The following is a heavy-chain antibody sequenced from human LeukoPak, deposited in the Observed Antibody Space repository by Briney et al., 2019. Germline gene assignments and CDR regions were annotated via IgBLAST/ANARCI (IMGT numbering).Heavy chain of an antibody. CDR2: ISGSGAGT. CDR3: ANLYGSGSYYKGVS. Sequence: GGSLRLSCAASGFTFSNYAMSWVRQAPGTGLEWVSSISGSGAGTYYADSVKGRFTISRDNSKDTLYLQMNSLSPDDTAVYYCANLYGSGSYYKGVSWGQGTLVTVS. CDR1: GFTFSNYA. J-gene: IGHJ5*02. V-gene: IGHV3-23*01. D-gene: IGHD3-10*01.